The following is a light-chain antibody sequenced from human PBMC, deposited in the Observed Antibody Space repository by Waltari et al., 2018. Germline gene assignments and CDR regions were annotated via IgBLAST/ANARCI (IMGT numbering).Light chain of an antibody. CDR3: QQYGSSRGT. Sequence: EIVLTPSPGTLSLSPGERATLPCRASLSVSSSYLAWYQQKPGKAPRLLIYGASSRATGIPDRFSGSGSGTDFTLTISRLEPEDFAVYYCQQYGSSRGTFGPGTKVDIK. J-gene: IGKJ3*01. CDR1: LSVSSSY. CDR2: GAS. V-gene: IGKV3-20*01.